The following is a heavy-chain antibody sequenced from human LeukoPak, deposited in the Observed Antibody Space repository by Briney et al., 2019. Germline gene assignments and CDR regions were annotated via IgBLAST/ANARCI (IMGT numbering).Heavy chain of an antibody. CDR3: AREGGLPPDDAFDI. J-gene: IGHJ3*02. CDR2: IFYSGTT. CDR1: GGSISSYD. Sequence: SETLSLTCTVSGGSISSYDWSWIRQPPGKGLEWIGYIFYSGTTNYNPSLKSRVSISVDTSKNQFSLKLSSVTAADTAVYYCAREGGLPPDDAFDIWGQGTMATVSS. D-gene: IGHD1-14*01. V-gene: IGHV4-59*01.